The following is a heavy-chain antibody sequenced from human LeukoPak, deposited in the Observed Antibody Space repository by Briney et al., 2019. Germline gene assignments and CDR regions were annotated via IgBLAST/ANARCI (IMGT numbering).Heavy chain of an antibody. CDR1: GGSISTSNW. CDR2: IYHSGST. J-gene: IGHJ4*02. D-gene: IGHD6-19*01. V-gene: IGHV4-4*02. Sequence: SETLSLTCAVSGGSISTSNWWNWVRQPPGKGLEWIGEIYHSGSTNYNPSLKSRVTISVDKSKNQFSLKLSSVTAADAAVYYCATGRPGSGWSFDYWGQGTLVTVSS. CDR3: ATGRPGSGWSFDY.